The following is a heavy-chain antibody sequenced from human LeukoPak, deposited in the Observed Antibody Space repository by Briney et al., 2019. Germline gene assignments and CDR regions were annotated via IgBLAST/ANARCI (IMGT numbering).Heavy chain of an antibody. Sequence: SETLSLTCTVYGGSLSSGGYYWSWIREHPGKGLEWIGYIYYTGSTYYNPSLKSRVTISVDTSKNQFSLKLSSVTAADTAVYYCARDRSQYQLGFDPWGQGTLVTVSS. CDR2: IYYTGST. J-gene: IGHJ5*02. CDR1: GGSLSSGGYY. D-gene: IGHD2-2*01. V-gene: IGHV4-31*03. CDR3: ARDRSQYQLGFDP.